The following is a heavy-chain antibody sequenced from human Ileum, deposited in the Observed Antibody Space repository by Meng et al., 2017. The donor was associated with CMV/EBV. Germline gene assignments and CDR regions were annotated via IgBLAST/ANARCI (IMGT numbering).Heavy chain of an antibody. V-gene: IGHV3-30*04. CDR2: ISYDGSNK. CDR3: ARDLDY. J-gene: IGHJ4*02. CDR1: GFTFSSYA. Sequence: GGSLRLSCAASGFTFSSYAMHWVRQAPGKGLEWVAVISYDGSNKYYADSVKGRITISRDNAKNSLCLQMDSLRAEDTAVYYCARDLDYWGQGTLVTVSS.